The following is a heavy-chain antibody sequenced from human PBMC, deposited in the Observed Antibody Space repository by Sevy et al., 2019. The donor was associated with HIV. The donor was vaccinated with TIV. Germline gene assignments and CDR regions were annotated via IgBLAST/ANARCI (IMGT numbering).Heavy chain of an antibody. CDR1: GYSFSSYA. D-gene: IGHD6-13*01. V-gene: IGHV3-23*01. CDR3: ARPSPGIAAAASCVYDN. CDR2: INGRGGST. J-gene: IGHJ4*02. Sequence: GGSLRLSCVVSGYSFSSYAISWVRQAPGKGLEWVSTINGRGGSTYYADSVKGRFTISRDNPKNTLFLQMINLRLDDTAIYYCARPSPGIAAAASCVYDNWGQGTLVTVSS.